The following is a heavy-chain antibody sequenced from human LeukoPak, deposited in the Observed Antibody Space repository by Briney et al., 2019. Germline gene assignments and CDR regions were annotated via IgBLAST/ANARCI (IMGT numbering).Heavy chain of an antibody. D-gene: IGHD2-15*01. CDR2: IYYSGST. V-gene: IGHV4-59*08. CDR3: ARSRVVAARRSGGWFDP. J-gene: IGHJ5*02. Sequence: SETLSLPCTVSGGSISSYYWSWIRQPPGKGLEWIGYIYYSGSTNYNPSLKSRVTISVDTSKNQFSLKLSSVTAADTAVYYCARSRVVAARRSGGWFDPWGQGTLVTVSS. CDR1: GGSISSYY.